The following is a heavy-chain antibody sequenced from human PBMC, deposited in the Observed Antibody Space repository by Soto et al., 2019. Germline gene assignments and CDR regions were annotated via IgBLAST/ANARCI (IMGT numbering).Heavy chain of an antibody. Sequence: QVQLVQSGAEVKKPGDTVNVSCKASGYTFTSYGISWVRQAPGQGLEWMGWIGAYNGNTNNAQKLQGRVTMTTDTSTSTAYMELRRRRSDDTAVYYCARDLVPYYYSSGYPHDYGGQGTLVTVSS. CDR3: ARDLVPYYYSSGYPHDY. CDR1: GYTFTSYG. CDR2: IGAYNGNT. D-gene: IGHD3-22*01. V-gene: IGHV1-18*01. J-gene: IGHJ4*02.